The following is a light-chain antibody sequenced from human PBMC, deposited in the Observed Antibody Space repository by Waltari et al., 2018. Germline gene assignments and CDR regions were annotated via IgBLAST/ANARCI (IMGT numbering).Light chain of an antibody. Sequence: DIQMTQSPPPLPASIGATVTITCRASRDISRWLAWYQQKPGKAPNLLISKASTLESGVPSRFNGSGSGTQFSLTLSSLQPDDFATYYCQQYKTYSPWAFGQGTKVEIK. CDR1: RDISRW. V-gene: IGKV1-5*03. J-gene: IGKJ1*01. CDR3: QQYKTYSPWA. CDR2: KAS.